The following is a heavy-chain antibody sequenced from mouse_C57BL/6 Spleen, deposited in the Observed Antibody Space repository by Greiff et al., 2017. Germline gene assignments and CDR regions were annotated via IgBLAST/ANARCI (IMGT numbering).Heavy chain of an antibody. D-gene: IGHD2-4*01. CDR1: GYTFTDYY. CDR2: INPNNGGT. CDR3: ARGGVYDYVYYFDY. J-gene: IGHJ2*01. V-gene: IGHV1-26*01. Sequence: VQLQQSGPELVKPGASVKISCKASGYTFTDYYMNWVKQSHGKSLEWIGDINPNNGGTSYNQKFKGKATLTVDKSSSTAYMELRSLTSEDSAVYYCARGGVYDYVYYFDYWGQGTTLTVSS.